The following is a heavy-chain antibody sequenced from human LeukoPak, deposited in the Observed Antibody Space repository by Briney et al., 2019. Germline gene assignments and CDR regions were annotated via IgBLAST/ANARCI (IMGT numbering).Heavy chain of an antibody. D-gene: IGHD1-1*01. Sequence: PGGSLRLSCAASGFTFSNYAMSWVRQAPGKGLEWVSHISGSGGDTYYADSVKGRFTISRDNSKNTLYLQMNSLRAEDTAVYYCAIENWNGFDYWGQGTLVTVSS. CDR2: ISGSGGDT. CDR3: AIENWNGFDY. V-gene: IGHV3-23*01. J-gene: IGHJ4*02. CDR1: GFTFSNYA.